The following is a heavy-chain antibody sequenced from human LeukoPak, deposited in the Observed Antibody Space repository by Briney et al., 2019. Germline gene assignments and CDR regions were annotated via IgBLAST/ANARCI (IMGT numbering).Heavy chain of an antibody. D-gene: IGHD6-13*01. Sequence: SDTWCFTGRVPDGAFSSSSYYWGGICQPPGKRLEWSGNIYFSGSTYYNAPLQSRLTMSVDTSKNQFSLKLSSVTAADTAVYHGARYGVGSSWYYFDYWGQGTLVTVSS. CDR1: DGAFSSSSYY. CDR3: ARYGVGSSWYYFDY. CDR2: IYFSGST. V-gene: IGHV4-39*07. J-gene: IGHJ4*02.